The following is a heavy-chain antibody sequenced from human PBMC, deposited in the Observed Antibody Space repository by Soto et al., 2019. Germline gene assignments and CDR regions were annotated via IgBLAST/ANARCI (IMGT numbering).Heavy chain of an antibody. CDR2: IYYSGST. CDR3: ARLHSTGDWWGN. Sequence: QVQLQESGPGLVKPSETLSLTCTVSGGSISSYYWSWIRQPPGKGLEWIGYIYYSGSTNYNPSLQSRVTISVDTSKNQFSLKLSSVTAADTAVYYCARLHSTGDWWGNWGQGTLVTVSS. J-gene: IGHJ4*02. D-gene: IGHD2-15*01. V-gene: IGHV4-59*08. CDR1: GGSISSYY.